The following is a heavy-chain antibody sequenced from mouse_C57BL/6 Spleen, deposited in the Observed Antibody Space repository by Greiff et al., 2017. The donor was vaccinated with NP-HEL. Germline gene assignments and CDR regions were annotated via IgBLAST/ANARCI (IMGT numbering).Heavy chain of an antibody. Sequence: EVQLQESGGGLVKPGGSLKLSCAASGFTFSSYTMSWVRQTPEKRLEWVATISGGGGNTYYPDSVKGRFTISRDNAKNTLYLQMSSLRSEDTALYYCARHRFTTVVATNFEVWGTGTTVTVSS. CDR1: GFTFSSYT. CDR3: ARHRFTTVVATNFEV. D-gene: IGHD1-1*01. V-gene: IGHV5-9*01. J-gene: IGHJ1*03. CDR2: ISGGGGNT.